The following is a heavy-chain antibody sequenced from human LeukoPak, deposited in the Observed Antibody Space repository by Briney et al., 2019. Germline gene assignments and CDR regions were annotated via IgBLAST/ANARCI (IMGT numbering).Heavy chain of an antibody. Sequence: PGGSLRLSCTASEFTLSSSAMSWVCQAPGKGLEWVSAISSTGNLYYADSVRGRFTRDNSKNTLYLQMDSLRAEDTAVYYCAKRPRYVVASDWGQGTLVTVSA. CDR3: AKRPRYVVASD. D-gene: IGHD2-15*01. J-gene: IGHJ4*02. CDR2: ISSTGNL. CDR1: EFTLSSSA. V-gene: IGHV3-23*01.